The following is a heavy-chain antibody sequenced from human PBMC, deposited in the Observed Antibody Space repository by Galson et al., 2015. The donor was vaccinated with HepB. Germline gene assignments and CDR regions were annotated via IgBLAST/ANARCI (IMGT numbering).Heavy chain of an antibody. CDR1: GGSISSYY. J-gene: IGHJ4*02. CDR2: IYYSGST. CDR3: ARGAEGFDY. Sequence: SAPPPLTCTVSGGSISSYYWSWLRAPPRKGLERIGYIYYSGSTNYNPSLKSRVTISVDTSKNQFSLKLSSVTAADTAVYYCARGAEGFDYWGQGTLVTVSS. V-gene: IGHV4-59*01.